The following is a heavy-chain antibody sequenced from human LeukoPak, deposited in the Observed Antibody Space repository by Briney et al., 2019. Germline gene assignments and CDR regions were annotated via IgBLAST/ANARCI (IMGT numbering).Heavy chain of an antibody. D-gene: IGHD3-10*01. Sequence: SETLSLTCAVYGGSFSGYYWSWIRQPPGKGLEWMGEINHSGSTNYNPSLKSRVTISVDTSKNQFSLKLSSVTAADTAVYYCARAHYGSGSYYKALAPWGQGTLVTVSS. CDR1: GGSFSGYY. CDR2: INHSGST. CDR3: ARAHYGSGSYYKALAP. V-gene: IGHV4-34*01. J-gene: IGHJ5*02.